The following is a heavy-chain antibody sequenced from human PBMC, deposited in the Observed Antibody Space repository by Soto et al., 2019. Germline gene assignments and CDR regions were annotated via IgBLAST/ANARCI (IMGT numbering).Heavy chain of an antibody. CDR2: IIPIFGTA. Sequence: SVKVSCKASGGTFSSYAISWVRQAPGQGLEWTGGIIPIFGTANYAQKFQGRVTITADESTSTAYMELSSLRSEDTAVYYCARVNGGTTVVVYNWFDPWGQGTLVTVSS. CDR1: GGTFSSYA. J-gene: IGHJ5*02. CDR3: ARVNGGTTVVVYNWFDP. D-gene: IGHD1-7*01. V-gene: IGHV1-69*13.